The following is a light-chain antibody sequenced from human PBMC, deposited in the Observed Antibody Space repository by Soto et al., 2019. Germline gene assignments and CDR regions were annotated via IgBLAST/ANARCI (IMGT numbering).Light chain of an antibody. Sequence: QSVLTQPPSVSVAPGQRVTISCTGSSPNIGAGYDVHWYQQRPGKAPKLLIYGNTNRPSGVPDRFSGSKSGTSASLAITGLQAEDEADYYCLSFDSSLRVVFGGGTQVTVL. CDR1: SPNIGAGYD. V-gene: IGLV1-40*01. CDR2: GNT. J-gene: IGLJ2*01. CDR3: LSFDSSLRVV.